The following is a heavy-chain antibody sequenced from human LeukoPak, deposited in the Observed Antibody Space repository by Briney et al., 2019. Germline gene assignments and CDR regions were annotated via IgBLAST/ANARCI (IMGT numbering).Heavy chain of an antibody. CDR2: ISYDGSNK. CDR1: GFTFSSYA. CDR3: AQVAVADDY. Sequence: GGSLRLSCAASGFTFSSYAMHWVRQAPGKGLEWVAVISYDGSNKYYADPVKGRFTISRDNSKNTLYLQMNSLRAEDTAVYYCAQVAVADDYWGQGTLVTVSS. J-gene: IGHJ4*02. V-gene: IGHV3-30*04. D-gene: IGHD6-19*01.